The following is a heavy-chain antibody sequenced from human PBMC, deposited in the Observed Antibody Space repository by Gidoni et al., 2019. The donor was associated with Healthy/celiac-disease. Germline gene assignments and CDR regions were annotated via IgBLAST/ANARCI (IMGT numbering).Heavy chain of an antibody. J-gene: IGHJ6*02. CDR3: ARLRLAAVYYYGMDV. CDR2: ISSSSSYI. V-gene: IGHV3-21*01. D-gene: IGHD6-25*01. CDR1: GFTFSSYS. Sequence: EVQLVESGGGLVKPGGSLRLSCAASGFTFSSYSMNWVRQAPGKGLEWVSSISSSSSYIYYADSVKGRFTISRDNAKNSLYLQMNSLRAEDTAVYYCARLRLAAVYYYGMDVWGQGTTVTVSS.